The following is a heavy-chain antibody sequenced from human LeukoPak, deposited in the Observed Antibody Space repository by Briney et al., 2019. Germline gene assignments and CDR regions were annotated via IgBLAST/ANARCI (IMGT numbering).Heavy chain of an antibody. D-gene: IGHD2-21*02. CDR3: ARVGEKAATAPNGAYDGFDI. CDR2: VSDSGGTT. CDR1: GFIFKNYA. J-gene: IGHJ3*02. Sequence: PGGSLRLSCAASGFIFKNYAMSWFCQAPGKGLEWVSGVSDSGGTTYYADSVKGRFTISRDNSKNTLYLQMNILRVKDTAVYYCARVGEKAATAPNGAYDGFDIWGQGTKVTVSS. V-gene: IGHV3-23*01.